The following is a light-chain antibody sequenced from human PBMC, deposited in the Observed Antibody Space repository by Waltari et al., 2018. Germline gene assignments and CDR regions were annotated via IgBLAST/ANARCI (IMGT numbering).Light chain of an antibody. CDR2: EVS. CDR3: TSKRSITTIM. V-gene: IGLV2-14*01. Sequence: QSALHQPASVTGAPRKSITLSCTRTSSHVGGNNFVPWYQQHPGKAPKRIFYEVSPRPLGVSDRFSGSKSGNTAPLTIAGLQAGDEADYYCTSKRSITTIMFGGGTKLTVL. CDR1: SSHVGGNNF. J-gene: IGLJ3*02.